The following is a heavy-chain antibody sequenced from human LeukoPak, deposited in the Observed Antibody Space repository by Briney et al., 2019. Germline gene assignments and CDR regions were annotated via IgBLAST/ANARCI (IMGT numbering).Heavy chain of an antibody. CDR2: LTRTGRTT. CDR3: AKDRPNFYEASGSYYKMKGDF. CDR1: GFTFSSYA. D-gene: IGHD3-10*01. Sequence: GGSLRLSCAAPGFTFSSYAMSWVRQAPGKGLEWVSSLTRTGRTTYYADSVKGRFTISRDNLKNTVYLQMNSLRGEDTAIYYCAKDRPNFYEASGSYYKMKGDFWGQGTLVTVSS. J-gene: IGHJ4*02. V-gene: IGHV3-23*01.